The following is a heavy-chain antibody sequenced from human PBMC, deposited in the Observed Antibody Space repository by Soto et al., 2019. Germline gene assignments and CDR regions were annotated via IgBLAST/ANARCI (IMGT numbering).Heavy chain of an antibody. V-gene: IGHV4-30-4*01. CDR2: ISYSGST. Sequence: QVQLQESGPGLVKPSQTLSLTCTVSGGSISSDDYYWSWIRQPPGKGLEWIGYISYSGSTYYNPSLKSRLTLSXGTXKXPVSLRLSSVTAADTAVYYCARGGHSYDYHYYGLDVWGQGTTVTVSS. D-gene: IGHD5-18*01. CDR1: GGSISSDDYY. CDR3: ARGGHSYDYHYYGLDV. J-gene: IGHJ6*02.